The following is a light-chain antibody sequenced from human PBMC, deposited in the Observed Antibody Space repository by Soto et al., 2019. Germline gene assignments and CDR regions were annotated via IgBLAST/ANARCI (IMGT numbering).Light chain of an antibody. CDR1: QSVSSY. Sequence: EIVLTQSPATPSLSPGEGATLSCRASQSVSSYLAWYQQKPGQAPRLLIYDASNRATGIPARFSGSGSGTDFTLTISSLEPEDFAVYYCQQRSYWLTFGGGTKVDIK. J-gene: IGKJ4*01. CDR2: DAS. CDR3: QQRSYWLT. V-gene: IGKV3-11*01.